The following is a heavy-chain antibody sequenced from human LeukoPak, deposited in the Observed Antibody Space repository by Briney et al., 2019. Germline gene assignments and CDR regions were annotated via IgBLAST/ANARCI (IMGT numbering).Heavy chain of an antibody. Sequence: GGSLRLSCVASGFTYSHNGMHWVRQAPGKGLEWVAFIQYDGNTIFYADSVKGRFTIPRDNSKNTLYLQMNSLRAEDTAVYYCARDLTNIHTTGSTYDAIDIWGQGTMVTVSS. J-gene: IGHJ3*02. V-gene: IGHV3-30*02. CDR3: ARDLTNIHTTGSTYDAIDI. CDR1: GFTYSHNG. D-gene: IGHD1-1*01. CDR2: IQYDGNTI.